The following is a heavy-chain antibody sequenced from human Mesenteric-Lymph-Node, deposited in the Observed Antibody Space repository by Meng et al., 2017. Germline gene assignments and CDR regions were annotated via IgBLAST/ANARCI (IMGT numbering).Heavy chain of an antibody. Sequence: GGSLRLSCVGSGFIFTNYWMNWVRQAPGKGLEWVASIYQDGNTKYYVESVRGRFTISRDNAKNSLYLQMNSLRVEDTALYYCAGWGEYCSGGSCYSKNYWGQGTLVTVSS. CDR1: GFIFTNYW. CDR3: AGWGEYCSGGSCYSKNY. J-gene: IGHJ4*02. CDR2: IYQDGNTK. D-gene: IGHD2-15*01. V-gene: IGHV3-7*01.